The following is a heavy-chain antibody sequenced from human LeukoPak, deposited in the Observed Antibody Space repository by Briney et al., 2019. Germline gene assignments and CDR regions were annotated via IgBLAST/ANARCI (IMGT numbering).Heavy chain of an antibody. CDR3: ARDRRGYRF. CDR2: IYYSGST. CDR1: GGSISSYY. D-gene: IGHD5-18*01. V-gene: IGHV4-59*01. J-gene: IGHJ4*02. Sequence: PSETLSLTCTVSGGSISSYYWSWIRQPPGKGLEWVGYIYYSGSTNYNPSLKSRVTISVDTSKNQFSLRLSSVTAADTAVYYCARDRRGYRFWGQGTLVTVSS.